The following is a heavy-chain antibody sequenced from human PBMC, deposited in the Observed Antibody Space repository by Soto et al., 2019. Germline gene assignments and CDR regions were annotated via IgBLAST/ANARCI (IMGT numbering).Heavy chain of an antibody. V-gene: IGHV3-64*01. D-gene: IGHD6-6*01. CDR1: GFTLSGYA. CDR2: ISTNGVGT. CDR3: ARRARPDFYYLDV. J-gene: IGHJ6*03. Sequence: GGSPRLSCAASGFTLSGYAIDLVRQAPGKGMEYVSGISTNGVGTYYANSVQGRFTISRDNSKNTVYLQMGSLRPEDMAVYYCARRARPDFYYLDVWGKATTVTVPS.